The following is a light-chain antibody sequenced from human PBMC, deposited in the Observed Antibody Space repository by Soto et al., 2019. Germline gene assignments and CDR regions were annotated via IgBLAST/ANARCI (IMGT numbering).Light chain of an antibody. CDR1: QGISSY. CDR2: AAS. Sequence: IQLTPSPSPLSASVGDRVTITSRASQGISSYLAWYQQKPGKAPKLLIYAASTLQSGVPSRFSGSGSGTDFTLTISSLQPEDFATYYCQQLDSYPITFGQGARLEIK. V-gene: IGKV1-9*01. J-gene: IGKJ5*01. CDR3: QQLDSYPIT.